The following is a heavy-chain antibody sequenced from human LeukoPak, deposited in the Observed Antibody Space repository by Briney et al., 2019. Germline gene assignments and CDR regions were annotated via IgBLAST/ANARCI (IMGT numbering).Heavy chain of an antibody. D-gene: IGHD3-10*01. J-gene: IGHJ4*02. CDR3: ARANAPYYYGSGRTPHAYDY. CDR2: ISYDGSNK. Sequence: GGSLRLSCAASGFTFSSYAMHWVRQAPGKGLGWVAVISYDGSNKYYADSVKGRFTISRDNSKNTLYLQMNSLRAEDTAVYYCARANAPYYYGSGRTPHAYDYWGQGTLVTVSS. V-gene: IGHV3-30-3*01. CDR1: GFTFSSYA.